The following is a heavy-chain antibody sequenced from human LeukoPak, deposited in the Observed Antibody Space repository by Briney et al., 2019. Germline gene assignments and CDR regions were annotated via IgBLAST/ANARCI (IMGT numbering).Heavy chain of an antibody. CDR3: ARRSTYYFDQ. CDR1: GAFINTNY. CDR2: VYTTGSP. J-gene: IGHJ4*02. Sequence: SETLSLTCTVSGAFINTNYSSCIRHPPGTGREWLGRVYTTGSPNYNPSFSGRVTMSIDKSKNQFSLELTSMTAADTAVYFCARRSTYYFDQWGQGLLVTVSS. V-gene: IGHV4-4*07.